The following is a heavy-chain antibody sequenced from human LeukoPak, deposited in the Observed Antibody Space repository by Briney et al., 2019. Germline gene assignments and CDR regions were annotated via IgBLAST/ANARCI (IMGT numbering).Heavy chain of an antibody. CDR2: IYCSGST. D-gene: IGHD3-22*01. CDR1: GGSISSYY. J-gene: IGHJ5*02. CDR3: ARRGYDSEFDP. V-gene: IGHV4-59*08. Sequence: SETLSLTCTVSGGSISSYYWSWIRQPPGKGLEWVGYIYCSGSTNYNPSLKSRVTISVDTSKNQFSLKLSSVTAADTAVYYCARRGYDSEFDPWGQGTLVTVSS.